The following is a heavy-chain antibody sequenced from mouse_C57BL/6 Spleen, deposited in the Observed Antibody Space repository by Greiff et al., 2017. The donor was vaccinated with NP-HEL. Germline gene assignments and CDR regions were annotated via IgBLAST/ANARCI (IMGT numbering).Heavy chain of an antibody. D-gene: IGHD4-1*01. CDR2: LNPNNGGT. Sequence: VQLQQPGPELVKPGASVKIPCKASGYTFTDYNMDWVKQSHGQSLEWIGDLNPNNGGTLYNQKFKGKATLTVDNSSSTAYMELRSLTSEDTAVYYCARRGEHWGLDYWGQGTLVTVSA. CDR3: ARRGEHWGLDY. J-gene: IGHJ3*01. V-gene: IGHV1-18*01. CDR1: GYTFTDYN.